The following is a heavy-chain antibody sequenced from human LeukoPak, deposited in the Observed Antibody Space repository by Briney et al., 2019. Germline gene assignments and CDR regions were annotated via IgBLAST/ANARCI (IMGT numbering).Heavy chain of an antibody. Sequence: PGGSLRLSCAASGFTISSYWMSWVRQAPGKGLEWVANIKQDGSEKYYVDSVKGRFTISRDNAKNSLYLQMNSLRAEDTAVYYCARAGRYFDWLLPTLYYYYGMDVWGQGTTVTVSS. D-gene: IGHD3-9*01. J-gene: IGHJ6*02. CDR3: ARAGRYFDWLLPTLYYYYGMDV. CDR2: IKQDGSEK. V-gene: IGHV3-7*01. CDR1: GFTISSYW.